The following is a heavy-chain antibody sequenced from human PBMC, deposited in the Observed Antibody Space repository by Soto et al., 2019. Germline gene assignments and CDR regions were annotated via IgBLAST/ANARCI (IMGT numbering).Heavy chain of an antibody. V-gene: IGHV1-69*13. Sequence: ASVKVSCKASGGTFSSYAISWVRQAPGQGLEWMGGIIPIFGTANYAQKFQGRVTITADESTSTAYMELSSLRSEDTAVYYCARGGIAAAVRGYYYGMDVWGQGTTVTVSS. D-gene: IGHD6-13*01. CDR2: IIPIFGTA. J-gene: IGHJ6*02. CDR1: GGTFSSYA. CDR3: ARGGIAAAVRGYYYGMDV.